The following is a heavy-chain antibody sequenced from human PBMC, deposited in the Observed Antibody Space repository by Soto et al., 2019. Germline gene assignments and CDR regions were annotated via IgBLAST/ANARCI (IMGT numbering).Heavy chain of an antibody. V-gene: IGHV3-66*01. D-gene: IGHD2-2*01. CDR2: IYSGGST. CDR3: ARAATYCSSTSCQSFDY. J-gene: IGHJ4*02. Sequence: GGSLRLSCAASGFTVSSNYMSWVRQAPGKGLEWVSVIYSGGSTYYADSVKGRFTISRDNSKNTLYLQMNSLRAEDTAVYYCARAATYCSSTSCQSFDYWGQGTLVTVSS. CDR1: GFTVSSNY.